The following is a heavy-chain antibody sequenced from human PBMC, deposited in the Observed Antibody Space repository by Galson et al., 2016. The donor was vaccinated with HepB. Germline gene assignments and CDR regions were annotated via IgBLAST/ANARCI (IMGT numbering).Heavy chain of an antibody. Sequence: SLRLSCAVSGFPFNYFGMSWVRQAPGKGLEWVSGISASRSGSATSYADSVKGRFTISRDTSKNILYLQMDSLRVEDTAVYYCARLGILFISDLDDAFDLWGQGTLVAASS. D-gene: IGHD3-3*01. J-gene: IGHJ3*01. CDR1: GFPFNYFG. CDR3: ARLGILFISDLDDAFDL. CDR2: ISASRSGSAT. V-gene: IGHV3-23*01.